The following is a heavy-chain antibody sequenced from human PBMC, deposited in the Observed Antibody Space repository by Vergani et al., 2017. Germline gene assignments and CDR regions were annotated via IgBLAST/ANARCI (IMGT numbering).Heavy chain of an antibody. J-gene: IGHJ5*02. CDR3: ARGAQYQLLPDNNWFDP. V-gene: IGHV4-59*01. CDR2: IYYSGST. CDR1: GGSISSYY. Sequence: QVQLQESGPGLVKPSETLSLTCTVSGGSISSYYWSWIRQPPGKGLEWIGYIYYSGSTNSNPSLKSRVTISVDTSKNQFSLKLSSVTAADTAVYYCARGAQYQLLPDNNWFDPWGQGTLVTVSS. D-gene: IGHD2-2*01.